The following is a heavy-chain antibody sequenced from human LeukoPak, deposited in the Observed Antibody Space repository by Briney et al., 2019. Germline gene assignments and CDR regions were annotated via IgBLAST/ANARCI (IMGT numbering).Heavy chain of an antibody. V-gene: IGHV1-18*01. J-gene: IGHJ4*02. CDR3: ARLQGDYYFDY. Sequence: ASVKVSCKASGYAFTSNGISWVRQAPGQGLEWMGWISAYNGNTNYAQKLQGRVTMTTDTSTSTAYMELRSLRYDDTAVYYCARLQGDYYFDYWGQGTLVTVSS. D-gene: IGHD3-16*01. CDR1: GYAFTSNG. CDR2: ISAYNGNT.